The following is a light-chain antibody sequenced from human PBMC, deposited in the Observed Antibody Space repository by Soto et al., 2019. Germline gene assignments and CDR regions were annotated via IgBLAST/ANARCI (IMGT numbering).Light chain of an antibody. V-gene: IGLV1-40*01. J-gene: IGLJ3*02. CDR3: QSYDSSLRLV. CDR1: SSNIGTGYD. Sequence: QSVLTQPPSVSGAPGQRVTISCTGSSSNIGTGYDVHWYQQLPGTAPKLLIYTNSNRPSGVPDRFSGSKSGTSASLAITGLQAEDEADYYCQSYDSSLRLVFGGGPKLTVL. CDR2: TNS.